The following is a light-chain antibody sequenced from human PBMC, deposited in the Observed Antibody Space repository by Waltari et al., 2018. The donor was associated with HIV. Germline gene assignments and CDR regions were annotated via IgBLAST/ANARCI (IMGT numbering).Light chain of an antibody. CDR1: QRVIGAH. Sequence: TQSPDTLSLSPGESATLSCRASQRVIGAHLAWYQQKPGQSPRLLIYGASTRATDIPARFSGSGSGTEFTLTISSLQSEDFAVYYCQQYNNWPVQYTFGQGTKLEIK. CDR3: QQYNNWPVQYT. J-gene: IGKJ2*01. V-gene: IGKV3-15*01. CDR2: GAS.